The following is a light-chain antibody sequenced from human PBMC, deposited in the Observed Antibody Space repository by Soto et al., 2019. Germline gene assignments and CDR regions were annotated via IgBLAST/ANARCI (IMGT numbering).Light chain of an antibody. Sequence: DIQMTQSPSSLSASVGDRVTITCRASQSISTHLNWYQQKPGKAPNLLIYAASILQSGVPSRFSGSGSGTDFTLTISSLQPEDFATYYCQQSYITPAGFGRGTKVEIK. V-gene: IGKV1-39*01. J-gene: IGKJ4*01. CDR1: QSISTH. CDR2: AAS. CDR3: QQSYITPAG.